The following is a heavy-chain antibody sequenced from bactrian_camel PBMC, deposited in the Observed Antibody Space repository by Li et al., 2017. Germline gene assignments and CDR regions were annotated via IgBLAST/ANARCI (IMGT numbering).Heavy chain of an antibody. CDR2: IYSDGSGT. D-gene: IGHD2*01. J-gene: IGHJ6*01. V-gene: IGHV3S6*01. CDR3: AADGSSGIWSFGY. Sequence: HVQLVESGGGSVQSGGSLRLTCAVSGSPGVTYSMGWFRQTPGKGPEWVSGIYSDGSGTFYVDSVKGRFTISRDNAKNTLYLQMNSLKAEDTAVYYCAADGSSGIWSFGYRGQGTQVTVS. CDR1: GSPGVTYS.